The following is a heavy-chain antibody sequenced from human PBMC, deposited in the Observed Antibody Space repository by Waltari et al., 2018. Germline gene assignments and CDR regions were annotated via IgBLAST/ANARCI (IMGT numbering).Heavy chain of an antibody. J-gene: IGHJ3*02. CDR1: GYTFTSYY. V-gene: IGHV1-46*01. CDR2: TKPSGGST. CDR3: ARDEETTASAGAFDI. D-gene: IGHD1-7*01. Sequence: QVQLVQSGAEVKKPGASVKVSCKASGYTFTSYYMHWVRQAPGQGLEWRGITKPSGGSTSNAQKFRGRVTMTRDTSTSTVYMEQSSLRSEDTAVYYCARDEETTASAGAFDIWGQGTMVTVSS.